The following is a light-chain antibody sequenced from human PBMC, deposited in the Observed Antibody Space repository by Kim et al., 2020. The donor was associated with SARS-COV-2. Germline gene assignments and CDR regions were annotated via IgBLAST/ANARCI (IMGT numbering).Light chain of an antibody. CDR1: QTINTY. V-gene: IGKV1-39*01. Sequence: SASVGDRVTIACRASQTINTYLNWFQHKPGKAPKVLMYDTSTLQSGVPSRFSGSGSGTDFTLTITSLRPEDFATYYCKQSYATPYTFGQGTKLEI. CDR3: KQSYATPYT. J-gene: IGKJ2*01. CDR2: DTS.